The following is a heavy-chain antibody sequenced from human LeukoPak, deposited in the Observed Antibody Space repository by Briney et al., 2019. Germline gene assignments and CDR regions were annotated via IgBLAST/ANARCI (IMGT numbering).Heavy chain of an antibody. CDR1: GFTFSSYG. CDR2: IWYDGRNK. V-gene: IGHV3-33*01. Sequence: PGGSLRLSCAASGFTFSSYGMHWVRQAPGKGLEWVAVIWYDGRNKYYADSVKGRFTISRDNSKNTLYLQMNSLRAEDTAVYYCARDNTAGYYYGSAFDYWGQGTLVTVSS. CDR3: ARDNTAGYYYGSAFDY. J-gene: IGHJ4*02. D-gene: IGHD3-10*01.